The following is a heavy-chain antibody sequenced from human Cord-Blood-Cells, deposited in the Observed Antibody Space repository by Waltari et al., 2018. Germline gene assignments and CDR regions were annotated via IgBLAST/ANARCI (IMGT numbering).Heavy chain of an antibody. CDR1: GGSFSGYY. Sequence: QVQLQQWGAGLLKPSETLSLTCAVYGGSFSGYYWSWIRQPPGKGLEWIGEINHSGSTNYNPSLKCRVTISVDTSKNQFSLKLSSVTAADTAVYYCASRRGSSFDYWGQGTLVTVSS. CDR3: ASRRGSSFDY. D-gene: IGHD1-26*01. J-gene: IGHJ4*02. CDR2: INHSGST. V-gene: IGHV4-34*01.